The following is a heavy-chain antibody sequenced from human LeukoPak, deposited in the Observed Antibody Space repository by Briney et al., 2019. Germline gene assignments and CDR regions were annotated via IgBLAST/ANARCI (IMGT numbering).Heavy chain of an antibody. V-gene: IGHV4-61*02. J-gene: IGHJ4*02. CDR3: ARQKGGSYLYYFDY. CDR1: GGSISSGSYY. CDR2: IYTSGST. D-gene: IGHD1-26*01. Sequence: SETLSLTCTVSGGSISSGSYYWSWIRQPAGKGLEWIGRIYTSGSTNYNPSLKSRVTMSVDTSKNQFSLKLSSVTAADTAVYYCARQKGGSYLYYFDYWGQGTLVTVSS.